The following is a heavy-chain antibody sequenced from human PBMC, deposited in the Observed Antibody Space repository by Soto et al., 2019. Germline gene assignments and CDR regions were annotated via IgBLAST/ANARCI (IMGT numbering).Heavy chain of an antibody. CDR2: IYYSGST. CDR3: AGHKSPLLWFGELAKYYYYYYGMDV. V-gene: IGHV4-39*01. CDR1: GGSISSSSYY. D-gene: IGHD3-10*01. J-gene: IGHJ6*02. Sequence: SETLSLTCTVSGGSISSSSYYWGWIRQPPGKGLEWIGSIYYSGSTYYNPSLKSRVTISVDTSKNQFSLKLSSVTAADTAVYYCAGHKSPLLWFGELAKYYYYYYGMDVWGQGTTVTVSS.